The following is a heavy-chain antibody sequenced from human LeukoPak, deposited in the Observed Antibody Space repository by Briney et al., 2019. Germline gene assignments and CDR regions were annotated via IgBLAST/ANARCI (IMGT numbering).Heavy chain of an antibody. Sequence: GGSLRLSCAASGFTFDDYAMHWVRQAPGKGLEWVSGINTDGSSISYADSVKGRFTISRDNAKNTLYLQMNSLRAEDTAVYYCARVPPRQQLDNWGQGTLVTVSS. CDR2: INTDGSSI. V-gene: IGHV3-74*01. J-gene: IGHJ4*02. CDR3: ARVPPRQQLDN. D-gene: IGHD6-13*01. CDR1: GFTFDDYA.